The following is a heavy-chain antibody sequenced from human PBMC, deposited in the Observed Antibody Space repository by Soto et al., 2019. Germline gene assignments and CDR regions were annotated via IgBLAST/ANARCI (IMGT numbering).Heavy chain of an antibody. Sequence: ASVKVSCKASVYTFTSDYMHWVRQAPGQGLEWMGIINPSGGSTSYAQKFQGRVTMTRDTSTSTVYMELSSLRSEDTAVYYCARMGRDIVLVPAAKDLYYYYGMDVWGQGTTVTVS. CDR1: VYTFTSDY. CDR3: ARMGRDIVLVPAAKDLYYYYGMDV. J-gene: IGHJ6*02. V-gene: IGHV1-46*01. D-gene: IGHD2-2*01. CDR2: INPSGGST.